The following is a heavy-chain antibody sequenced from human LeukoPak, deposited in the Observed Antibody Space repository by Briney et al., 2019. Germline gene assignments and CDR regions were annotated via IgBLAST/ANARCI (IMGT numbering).Heavy chain of an antibody. J-gene: IGHJ4*02. CDR3: ARQLGYCSSTSCYADKVDY. CDR1: GGSISSSSYY. D-gene: IGHD2-2*01. V-gene: IGHV4-39*01. CDR2: IYYSGST. Sequence: SETLSLTCTVSGGSISSSSYYWGWIRQPPGKGLEWIGSIYYSGSTYYNPSLKSRVTISVDTSKNQFSLKLSSVAAADAAVYYCARQLGYCSSTSCYADKVDYWGQGTLVTVSS.